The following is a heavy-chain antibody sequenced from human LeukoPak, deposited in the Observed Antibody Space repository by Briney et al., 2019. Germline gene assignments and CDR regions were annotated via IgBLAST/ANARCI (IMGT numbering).Heavy chain of an antibody. V-gene: IGHV4-59*08. Sequence: SETLSLTCSVSGGSIRGYYWSWIRQSPGEGLEWIGYISYSGNTNYNPSLKSRVTISVDTSKSHFSLKLSSVTAADTAVYYCARHGRRFLDHWGQGTLVTVSS. CDR2: ISYSGNT. J-gene: IGHJ4*02. D-gene: IGHD3-3*01. CDR3: ARHGRRFLDH. CDR1: GGSIRGYY.